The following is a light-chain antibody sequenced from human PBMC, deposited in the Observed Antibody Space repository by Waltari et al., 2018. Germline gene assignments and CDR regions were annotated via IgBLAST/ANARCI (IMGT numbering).Light chain of an antibody. CDR3: QQYYSTLVT. CDR2: GAS. CDR1: QSVFYSHNSKNY. J-gene: IGKJ4*01. Sequence: DIVMTQSPDSLAVSLGERATINCTSSQSVFYSHNSKNYLAWYQQKPGQPPKLLIYGASARESGVPDRLSGSGSGTDFTLTISNLQAADVAVYYCQQYYSTLVTFGGGTKVEIK. V-gene: IGKV4-1*01.